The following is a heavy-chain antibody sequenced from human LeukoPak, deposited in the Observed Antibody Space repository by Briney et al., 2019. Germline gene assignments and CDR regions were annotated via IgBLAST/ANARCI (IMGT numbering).Heavy chain of an antibody. V-gene: IGHV4-61*01. CDR3: ARVPEAGTGPDY. D-gene: IGHD6-13*01. Sequence: PSETLSLTCTVSGVSVSSTSNYWGWIRQPPGKGLEWVGYISFGVHSDYNPSLKSRVTISVDTPKNQFSLSLSSVTAADTAIYYGARVPEAGTGPDYWGQGNLVTVSS. CDR1: GVSVSSTSNY. CDR2: ISFGVHS. J-gene: IGHJ4*02.